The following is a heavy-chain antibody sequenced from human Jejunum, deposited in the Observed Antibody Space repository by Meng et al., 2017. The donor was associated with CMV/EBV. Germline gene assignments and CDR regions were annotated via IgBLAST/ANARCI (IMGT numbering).Heavy chain of an antibody. Sequence: ASGSTFSNYPMSWVRQAPGRGPEWVSGISSSGGSTYDADSVKGRFSISRDNSRNTLYLQMMSLRAEDTAVYYCAGGGPAIYSPYDPWGQGTLVTVSS. D-gene: IGHD3-16*01. J-gene: IGHJ5*02. CDR2: ISSSGGST. CDR1: GSTFSNYP. V-gene: IGHV3-23*01. CDR3: AGGGPAIYSPYDP.